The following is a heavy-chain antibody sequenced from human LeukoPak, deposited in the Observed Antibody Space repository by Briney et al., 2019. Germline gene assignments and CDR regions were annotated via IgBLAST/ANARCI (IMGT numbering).Heavy chain of an antibody. CDR3: ARRYCSGGSCYSDNWFDP. CDR2: IYYSGST. D-gene: IGHD2-15*01. V-gene: IGHV4-39*01. Sequence: SETLSLTCTVSGGSISSSSYYWGWIRQPPGEGLEWIGSIYYSGSTYYNPSLKSRVTISVDTSKNQFSLKLSSVTAADTAVYYCARRYCSGGSCYSDNWFDPWGQGTLVTVSS. J-gene: IGHJ5*02. CDR1: GGSISSSSYY.